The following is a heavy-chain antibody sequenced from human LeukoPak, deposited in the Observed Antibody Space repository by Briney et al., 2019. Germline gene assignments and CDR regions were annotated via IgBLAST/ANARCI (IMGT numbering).Heavy chain of an antibody. J-gene: IGHJ6*03. CDR2: INQDGSAK. CDR1: GFTFTTYA. D-gene: IGHD3-10*01. V-gene: IGHV3-7*01. CDR3: ARANYYGSGSYFAYYYYYYMDV. Sequence: GGSLRLSCAASGFTFTTYAMSWVRQAPGKGLEWVANINQDGSAKYYVDSVKGRFTISRDNAKNSLYLQMNSLRAEDTAVYYCARANYYGSGSYFAYYYYYYMDVWGKGTTVTISS.